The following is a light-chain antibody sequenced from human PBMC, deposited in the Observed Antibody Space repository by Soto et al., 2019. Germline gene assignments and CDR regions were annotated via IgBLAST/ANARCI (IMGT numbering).Light chain of an antibody. J-gene: IGKJ3*01. CDR2: GAS. Sequence: EIVLTQSPGTLSLSPGERATLSCRASQTVNRNYLAWYQQRPGQAPRLLIYGASIRAAGIPDRFSGSGSATDFTLTISRLEPEDFAVYHCHQFGRSPIFTFGPGTTVDIK. CDR3: HQFGRSPIFT. V-gene: IGKV3-20*01. CDR1: QTVNRNY.